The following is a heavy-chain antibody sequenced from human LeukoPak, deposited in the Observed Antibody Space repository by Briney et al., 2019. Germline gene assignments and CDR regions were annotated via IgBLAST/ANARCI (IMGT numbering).Heavy chain of an antibody. J-gene: IGHJ6*03. Sequence: GASVKVSCKASGGTFSSYAISWVRQAPGQGLEWMGGIIPIFGTANYAQKFQGRVTITTDESTSTAYMELSSLRSEDTAVYYCARGAYYDFWSGYYTNYYYYMDVWGKGTTVTVSS. V-gene: IGHV1-69*05. CDR3: ARGAYYDFWSGYYTNYYYYMDV. CDR1: GGTFSSYA. D-gene: IGHD3-3*01. CDR2: IIPIFGTA.